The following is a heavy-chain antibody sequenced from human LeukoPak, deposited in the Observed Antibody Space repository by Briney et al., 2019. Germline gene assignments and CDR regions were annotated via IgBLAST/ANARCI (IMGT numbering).Heavy chain of an antibody. CDR3: TTIKRGNIFGYFDF. CDR2: VFDSGRT. CDR1: GGSMTTHH. Sequence: SETLSLTCTVSGGSMTTHHWNWIRQTPGKGLEGIGYVFDSGRTKENPSLKSRGTLSADTSKNQLSLRLSSVTAADSAVYYCTTIKRGNIFGYFDFWGQGILVTVSS. J-gene: IGHJ4*02. D-gene: IGHD5-18*01. V-gene: IGHV4-59*11.